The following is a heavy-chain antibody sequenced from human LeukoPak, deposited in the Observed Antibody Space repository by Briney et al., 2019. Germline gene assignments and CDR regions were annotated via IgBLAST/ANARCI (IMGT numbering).Heavy chain of an antibody. D-gene: IGHD3-22*01. CDR1: GFTFSSYW. CDR2: IKQDGSEK. Sequence: GGSLRLSCAASGFTFSSYWMTWVRQAPGKGLEWVANIKQDGSEKYYVDSVKGRFTISRDNAKNSLYLQMNSLRAEDTAVYYCARGGLIVVKEKAFDIWGQGTMVTVSS. CDR3: ARGGLIVVKEKAFDI. J-gene: IGHJ3*02. V-gene: IGHV3-7*01.